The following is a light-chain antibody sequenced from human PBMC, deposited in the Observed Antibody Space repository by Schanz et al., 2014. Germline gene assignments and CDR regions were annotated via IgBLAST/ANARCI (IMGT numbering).Light chain of an antibody. Sequence: EIVMTQSPATLSVSPGERATLSCRASQSVSSNLAWYHQKPGQAPRLLIYGASTRATGIPARFSGSGSGTEFTLTISSLQSEDFAVYYCQQYHIWPPWTFGQGTKVEIK. CDR1: QSVSSN. V-gene: IGKV3-15*01. J-gene: IGKJ1*01. CDR2: GAS. CDR3: QQYHIWPPWT.